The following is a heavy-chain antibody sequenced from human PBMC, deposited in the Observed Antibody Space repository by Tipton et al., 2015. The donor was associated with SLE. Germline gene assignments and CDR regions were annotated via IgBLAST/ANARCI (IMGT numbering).Heavy chain of an antibody. V-gene: IGHV3-11*05. Sequence: SLRLSCAASGFTFSDFYMSWIRQAPGKGLEWVSYISSSSSYTNYADSVKGRFTISRDNSENTLFLQMNSLRAEDTAIYYCAKGNYYDTSAYWDHWGQGTLVTVSS. CDR1: GFTFSDFY. D-gene: IGHD3-22*01. CDR3: AKGNYYDTSAYWDH. CDR2: ISSSSSYT. J-gene: IGHJ4*02.